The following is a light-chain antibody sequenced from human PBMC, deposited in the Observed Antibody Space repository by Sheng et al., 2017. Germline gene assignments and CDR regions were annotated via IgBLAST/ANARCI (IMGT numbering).Light chain of an antibody. V-gene: IGKV3-20*01. CDR3: QQYGSSPLT. CDR2: GAS. CDR1: QRVSSNY. Sequence: IVLTQSPGTLSLSPGERATLSCRASQRVSSNYLAWYQQKPGQAPRVLIYGASSRATGIPDRFSGSWSGTDFTLTIGGLEPEDFAVYYCQQYGSSPLTFGGGTKVEIK. J-gene: IGKJ4*01.